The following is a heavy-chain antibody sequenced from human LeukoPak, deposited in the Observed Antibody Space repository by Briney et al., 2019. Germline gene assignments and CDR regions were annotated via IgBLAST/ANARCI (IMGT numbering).Heavy chain of an antibody. CDR3: AKEEKYYDFWSGYFYFDY. CDR1: GFTFSSYG. J-gene: IGHJ4*02. D-gene: IGHD3-3*01. V-gene: IGHV3-33*06. Sequence: GRSLRLSCAASGFTFSSYGMHWVRQAPGKGLEWVAVIWYDGSNKYYADSVKGRFTISRDNSKNTLYLQMNSLRAEDTAVYYCAKEEKYYDFWSGYFYFDYWGQGTLVTVSS. CDR2: IWYDGSNK.